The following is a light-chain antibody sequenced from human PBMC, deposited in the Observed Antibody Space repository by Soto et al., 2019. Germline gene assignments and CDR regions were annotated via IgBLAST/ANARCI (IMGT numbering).Light chain of an antibody. V-gene: IGKV1-5*01. CDR1: QSIRSW. CDR2: DAY. J-gene: IGKJ1*01. Sequence: DIQMTQSPSILSASVGDRVTITCRASQSIRSWLAWYQQKPGKAPKLLIYDAYSLESGVPSRFSGSGSGTEFTLTISSLQPDDFATYYCQQYNSYWRTFGQGTKVDNK. CDR3: QQYNSYWRT.